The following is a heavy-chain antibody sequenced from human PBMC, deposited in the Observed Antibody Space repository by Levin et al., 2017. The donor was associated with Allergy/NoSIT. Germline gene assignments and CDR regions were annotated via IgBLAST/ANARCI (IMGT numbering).Heavy chain of an antibody. V-gene: IGHV3-48*01. CDR3: ARDGGSGSSIFAEYFQH. Sequence: GGSLRLSCEASGFTFSNYNMNWVRQAPGKGLEWVSFISSSGSGISYADSVKGRFTISRDNAKNSLYLQMSSLRAEDTAVYYCARDGGSGSSIFAEYFQHWGQGTLVTVSS. D-gene: IGHD3-10*01. CDR2: ISSSGSGI. CDR1: GFTFSNYN. J-gene: IGHJ1*01.